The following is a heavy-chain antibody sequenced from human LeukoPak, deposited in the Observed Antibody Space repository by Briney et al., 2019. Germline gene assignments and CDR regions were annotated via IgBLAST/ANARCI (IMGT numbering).Heavy chain of an antibody. J-gene: IGHJ4*02. D-gene: IGHD4-17*01. CDR1: GFTFSSYT. CDR2: ISSSDSYI. V-gene: IGHV3-21*01. CDR3: AKVNYGDSSLDY. Sequence: PGGSLRLSCAASGFTFSSYTMNWVRQAPGKGLEWVSSISSSDSYILYADSVKGRFTISRDNAKNSLHLQMNSLRAEDTAVYYCAKVNYGDSSLDYWGQGTLVTVSS.